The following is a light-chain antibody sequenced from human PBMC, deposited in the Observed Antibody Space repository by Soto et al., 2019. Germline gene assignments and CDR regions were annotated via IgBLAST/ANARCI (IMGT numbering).Light chain of an antibody. J-gene: IGLJ1*01. CDR1: SSDVGNYNR. V-gene: IGLV2-18*02. Sequence: QSALTQPPSVSGSPGQSVTISCTGTSSDVGNYNRVSWYQQPPGTAPKLMIYEVSNRPSGVPDRFSGSKSGNTASLTISGLQAEDEADYFCCSYAGTVAYVFGTGTKLTVL. CDR3: CSYAGTVAYV. CDR2: EVS.